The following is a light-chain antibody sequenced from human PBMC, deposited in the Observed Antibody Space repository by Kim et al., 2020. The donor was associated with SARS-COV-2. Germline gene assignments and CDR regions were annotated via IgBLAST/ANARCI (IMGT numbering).Light chain of an antibody. CDR3: EQYNHWPPIT. CDR2: GAS. V-gene: IGKV3-15*01. Sequence: SAGDRATLSCRASQSVRTNLAWYQHKPGQAPRLLIYGASTRATGIPARFSGSGSGREFTLTISSLQSEDFALYYCEQYNHWPPITFGQGTRLEIK. CDR1: QSVRTN. J-gene: IGKJ5*01.